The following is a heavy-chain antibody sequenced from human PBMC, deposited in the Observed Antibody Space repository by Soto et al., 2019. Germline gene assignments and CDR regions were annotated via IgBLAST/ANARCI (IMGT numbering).Heavy chain of an antibody. D-gene: IGHD3-16*01. J-gene: IGHJ4*02. CDR1: AFSFTTYG. CDR3: ATGRPRALSTFPRFEY. Sequence: QVQLLESGGGVVQPGRSLRLSCTVSAFSFTTYGMHWVRQAPGKGLEWVAIVWADGTTKYYADSVRDRFTISRDNSKNTLYLPMNSLRAEDTAVYYCATGRPRALSTFPRFEYWGQGALVTVSS. V-gene: IGHV3-33*01. CDR2: VWADGTTK.